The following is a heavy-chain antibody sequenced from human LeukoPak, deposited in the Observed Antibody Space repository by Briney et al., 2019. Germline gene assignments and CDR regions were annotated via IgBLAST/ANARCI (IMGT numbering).Heavy chain of an antibody. V-gene: IGHV3-30*02. CDR3: AKEGDYYGSGSYFDY. J-gene: IGHJ4*02. CDR1: GFTFSSYG. D-gene: IGHD3-10*01. Sequence: GGSLRLSCAASGFTFSSYGMHWVHQAPGKGLEWVAHIRYDGTNKYYADSVKGRFTISRDNSKNTLYLQMNSLRAEDTAVYYCAKEGDYYGSGSYFDYWGQGTLVTVSS. CDR2: IRYDGTNK.